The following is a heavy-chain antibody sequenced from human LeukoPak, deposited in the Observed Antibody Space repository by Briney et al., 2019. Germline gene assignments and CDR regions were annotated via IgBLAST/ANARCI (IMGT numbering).Heavy chain of an antibody. V-gene: IGHV3-74*01. D-gene: IGHD2-2*02. CDR2: INNDGSST. J-gene: IGHJ4*02. Sequence: GGSLRLSCAASGFTFSSYWMHWVRQAPGKGLVWVSHINNDGSSTSYADSVKGRFTISRDNAKNTLYLQMNSLRAEDTAVYYCARGGYCSGSSCYTPRYFDYWGQGTLVTVSS. CDR3: ARGGYCSGSSCYTPRYFDY. CDR1: GFTFSSYW.